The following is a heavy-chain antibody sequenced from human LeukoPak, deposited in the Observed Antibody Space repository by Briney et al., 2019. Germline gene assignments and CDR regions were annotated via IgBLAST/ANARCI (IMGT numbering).Heavy chain of an antibody. CDR2: INWNGGST. V-gene: IGHV3-20*04. CDR1: GFTFDDYG. J-gene: IGHJ1*01. Sequence: GGSLRLSCAASGFTFDDYGMSWVRQAPGKGLEWVSGINWNGGSTGYADSVKGRFTISRDNAKNSLYLQMNSLRAEDTALYYCARDWAVAATGYFQHWGQGTLVTVSS. CDR3: ARDWAVAATGYFQH. D-gene: IGHD6-19*01.